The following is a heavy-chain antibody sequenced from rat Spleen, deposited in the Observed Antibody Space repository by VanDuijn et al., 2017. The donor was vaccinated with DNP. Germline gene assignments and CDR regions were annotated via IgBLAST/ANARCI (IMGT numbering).Heavy chain of an antibody. CDR2: IRYDGGST. CDR3: ARPYYGYNYFDY. CDR1: GFTFSDYY. D-gene: IGHD1-9*01. V-gene: IGHV5-22*01. Sequence: EVQLVESGGDLVQPGRSLKLSCAASGFTFSDYYMAWVRQAPTKGLEWVAYIRYDGGSTYYGDSVKGRFTISRDNAKSTLYLQMNSLRSEDMATYYCARPYYGYNYFDYWGQGVMVTVSS. J-gene: IGHJ2*01.